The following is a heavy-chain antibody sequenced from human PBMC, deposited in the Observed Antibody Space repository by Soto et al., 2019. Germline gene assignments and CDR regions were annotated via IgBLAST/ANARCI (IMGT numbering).Heavy chain of an antibody. D-gene: IGHD4-17*01. CDR1: GGSISSYY. CDR2: IYYSGST. V-gene: IGHV4-59*01. J-gene: IGHJ3*02. CDR3: ARGGYGDYVGAFDI. Sequence: QVQLQESGPGLVKPSETLSLTCTVSGGSISSYYWSWIRQPPGKGLEWIGYIYYSGSTNYNPSLKSRVTISVDTSKNQFSLKLSSVTAADTAVYYCARGGYGDYVGAFDIWGQGTMVTVSS.